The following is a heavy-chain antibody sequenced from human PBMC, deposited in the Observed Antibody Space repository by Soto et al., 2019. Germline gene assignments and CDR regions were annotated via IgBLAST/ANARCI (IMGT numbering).Heavy chain of an antibody. CDR2: IDPSDSYT. J-gene: IGHJ6*02. D-gene: IGHD3-9*01. CDR1: GYSFTSYW. Sequence: PGESLKISCKGSGYSFTSYWISWVRQMPGKGLEWMGRIDPSDSYTNYSPSFQSHVTISADKSISTAYLQWSSLKASDTAMYYCASRYDILTGYYREDYYYGMDVWGQGTTVTVSS. CDR3: ASRYDILTGYYREDYYYGMDV. V-gene: IGHV5-10-1*01.